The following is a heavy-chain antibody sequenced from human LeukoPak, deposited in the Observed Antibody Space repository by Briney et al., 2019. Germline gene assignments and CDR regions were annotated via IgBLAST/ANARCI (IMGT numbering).Heavy chain of an antibody. V-gene: IGHV3-21*04. CDR2: ISSSSSYI. J-gene: IGHJ4*02. CDR1: GFTFSSYS. CDR3: AKGGKWDVTPFDY. D-gene: IGHD1-26*01. Sequence: PGGSLRLSCAASGFTFSSYSMNWVRQAPGKGLEWVSSISSSSSYIYYADSVKGRFTISRDNAKNTLYLQVNSLGAEDTAVYYCAKGGKWDVTPFDYWGQGTLVTVSS.